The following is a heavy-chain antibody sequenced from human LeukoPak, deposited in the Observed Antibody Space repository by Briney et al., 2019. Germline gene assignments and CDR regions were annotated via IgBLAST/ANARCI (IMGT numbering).Heavy chain of an antibody. Sequence: GASVKVSFKASGYTFSSYEIDWVRQATGQGLEWMGWMNPDSGYTAYAQKFQGRITMTRSTSISTAYMELSSLRSDATAVYYCGRGLGTYDSSDLTWPMISFWGQGTLVTVSS. J-gene: IGHJ4*02. CDR1: GYTFSSYE. D-gene: IGHD3-22*01. CDR2: MNPDSGYT. CDR3: GRGLGTYDSSDLTWPMISF. V-gene: IGHV1-8*01.